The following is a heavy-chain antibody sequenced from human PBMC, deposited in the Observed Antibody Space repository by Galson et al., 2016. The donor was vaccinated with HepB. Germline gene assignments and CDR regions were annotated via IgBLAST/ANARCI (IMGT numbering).Heavy chain of an antibody. CDR3: AGFYTGTWSFDY. Sequence: ETLSLTCTVSGVSITTYYWSWIRQAPGKGLEWLGYNRYTGSAKYNPSLGGRVTISVDTSRRQNSLNLTSVTAADTAVYYCAGFYTGTWSFDYWGHGVLVTVSS. D-gene: IGHD6-13*01. V-gene: IGHV4-59*13. CDR1: GVSITTYY. CDR2: NRYTGSA. J-gene: IGHJ4*01.